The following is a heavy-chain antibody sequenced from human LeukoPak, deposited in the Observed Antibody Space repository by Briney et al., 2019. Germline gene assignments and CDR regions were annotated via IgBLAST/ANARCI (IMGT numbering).Heavy chain of an antibody. Sequence: ASVKVSCKVSGYTLTELCMHWVRQAPGKGLEWMGGFDPEDGETIYAQKFQGRVIMTEDTSTDTAYMELSSLRSEDTAVYYCATPQGDYGDYVYTFDIWGQGTMVTVSS. CDR2: FDPEDGET. V-gene: IGHV1-24*01. D-gene: IGHD4-17*01. CDR1: GYTLTELC. CDR3: ATPQGDYGDYVYTFDI. J-gene: IGHJ3*02.